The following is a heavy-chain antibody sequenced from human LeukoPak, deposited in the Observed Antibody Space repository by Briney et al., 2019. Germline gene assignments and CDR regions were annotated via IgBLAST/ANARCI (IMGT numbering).Heavy chain of an antibody. CDR1: GFTFSTYW. CDR3: AKAYGGKFAPLDY. J-gene: IGHJ4*02. V-gene: IGHV3-23*01. D-gene: IGHD4-23*01. Sequence: GGSLRLSCAASGFTFSTYWMHWVRQAPGKGLEWVSGISGSGGSTHYADSVKGRFTISRDNSKNTPYVQMNSLRAEDTAVYYCAKAYGGKFAPLDYWGQGTLVTVSS. CDR2: ISGSGGST.